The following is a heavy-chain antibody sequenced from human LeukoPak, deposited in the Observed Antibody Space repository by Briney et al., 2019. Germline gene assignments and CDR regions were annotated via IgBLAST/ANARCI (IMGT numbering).Heavy chain of an antibody. D-gene: IGHD2-21*02. CDR3: ARDPVYCGGDCYPTY. J-gene: IGHJ4*02. CDR1: GGSIRSSSYY. V-gene: IGHV4-39*07. Sequence: SETLSLTCTVSGGSIRSSSYYWGWIRQPPGKGLEGIGSIYYSGSTYDNPSLKSRVTISVDTSKNQFSLKLSSVTAADTAVYYCARDPVYCGGDCYPTYWGQGTLVTVSS. CDR2: IYYSGST.